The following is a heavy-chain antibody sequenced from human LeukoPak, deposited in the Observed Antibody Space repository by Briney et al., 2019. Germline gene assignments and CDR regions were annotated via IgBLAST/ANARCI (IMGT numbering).Heavy chain of an antibody. Sequence: SETLSLTCTVSGGSISSYYWSWIRQPAGKGLEWIGRIYTSGSTNYNPSLKSRVTMSVDTSKNQFSLKLSSVTAADTAVYYCARARIVGAPGAYDAFDIWAKGQWSPSLQ. CDR2: IYTSGST. CDR1: GGSISSYY. V-gene: IGHV4-4*07. CDR3: ARARIVGAPGAYDAFDI. D-gene: IGHD1-26*01. J-gene: IGHJ3*02.